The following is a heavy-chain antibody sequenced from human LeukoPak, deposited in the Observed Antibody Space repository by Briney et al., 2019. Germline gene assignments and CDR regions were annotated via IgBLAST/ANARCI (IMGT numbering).Heavy chain of an antibody. V-gene: IGHV1-2*02. CDR2: INPNSGGT. CDR1: GYTFTGYY. CDR3: ARDAYLSPGTQWLLSY. J-gene: IGHJ4*02. Sequence: ASVKVSCKASGYTFTGYYMHWVRQAPGQGLEWMGWINPNSGGTNYAQKFQGRVTMTRDTSISTAYMELGRLRSDDTAVYYCARDAYLSPGTQWLLSYWGQGTLVTVSS. D-gene: IGHD3-22*01.